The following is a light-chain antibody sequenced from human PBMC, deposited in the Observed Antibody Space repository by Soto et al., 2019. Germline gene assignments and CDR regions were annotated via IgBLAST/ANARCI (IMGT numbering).Light chain of an antibody. CDR3: GSITRSSTSV. Sequence: QSVLGQPASVSGSPGQSITISCTGTSSDVGGFEYVSWYQHQPGKAPKLIIYDVTKRPSGVSNRFSGSKSGNTASLTISGIQAEDEGDYYCGSITRSSTSVFGNRTEVTV. V-gene: IGLV2-14*01. J-gene: IGLJ1*01. CDR1: SSDVGGFEY. CDR2: DVT.